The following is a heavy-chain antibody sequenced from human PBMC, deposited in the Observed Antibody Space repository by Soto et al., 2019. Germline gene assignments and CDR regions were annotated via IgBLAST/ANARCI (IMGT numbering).Heavy chain of an antibody. J-gene: IGHJ4*02. CDR2: IRSKAYGGTT. CDR1: GFTFGDYA. D-gene: IGHD4-17*01. CDR3: TRDVGDYVPYYFDY. V-gene: IGHV3-49*03. Sequence: PGGSLRLSCTASGFTFGDYAMSWFRQAPGNGLEWVGFIRSKAYGGTTEYAASVKGRFTISRDDSKSIAYLQMNSLKTEDTAVYYCTRDVGDYVPYYFDYWGQGTLVTVSS.